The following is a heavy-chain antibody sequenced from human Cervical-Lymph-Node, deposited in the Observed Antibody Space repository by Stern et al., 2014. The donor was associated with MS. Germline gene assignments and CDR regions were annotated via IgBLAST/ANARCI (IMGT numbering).Heavy chain of an antibody. CDR1: GYTFTSHA. V-gene: IGHV1-3*04. Sequence: QVQLVQSGAEVKKPGASGKLSCKASGYTFTSHAIHWVRQAPGHRLEWMGWINTDTGNTKYLQKFQGRVTITRDTSATTAYLELSGLKFEDTAVYHCARGSGAQFPWFDRWGQGTLVTVSS. CDR2: INTDTGNT. CDR3: ARGSGAQFPWFDR. J-gene: IGHJ5*02. D-gene: IGHD1-26*01.